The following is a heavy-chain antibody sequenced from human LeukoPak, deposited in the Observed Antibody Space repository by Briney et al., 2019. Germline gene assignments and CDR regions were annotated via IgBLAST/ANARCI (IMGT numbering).Heavy chain of an antibody. Sequence: ASVKVSCKASGYTFTGYYMHWVRQAPGQGLEWMGWINPNSGGTNYAQKFQGRVTMTRDTSISTAYMELSRLRSDDTAVYCCASPKGLIAARPGDYYYYYGMDVWGQGTTVTVSS. D-gene: IGHD6-6*01. CDR1: GYTFTGYY. CDR2: INPNSGGT. V-gene: IGHV1-2*02. J-gene: IGHJ6*02. CDR3: ASPKGLIAARPGDYYYYYGMDV.